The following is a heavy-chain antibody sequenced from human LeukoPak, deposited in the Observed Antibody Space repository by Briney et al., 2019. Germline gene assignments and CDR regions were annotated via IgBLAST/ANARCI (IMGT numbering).Heavy chain of an antibody. Sequence: PSETLSLTCTVSGGSISSHYWSWIRQPPGKGLEWIGYIYYSGSTNYNPSLKSRVTISVDTSKNQFSLKLSSVTAADTAVYYCARSRTVAATTYYFDYWGQGTLVTVSS. J-gene: IGHJ4*02. CDR2: IYYSGST. CDR3: ARSRTVAATTYYFDY. CDR1: GGSISSHY. V-gene: IGHV4-59*11. D-gene: IGHD2-15*01.